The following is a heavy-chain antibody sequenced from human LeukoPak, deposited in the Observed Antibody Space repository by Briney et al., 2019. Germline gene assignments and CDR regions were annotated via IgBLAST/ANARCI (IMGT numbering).Heavy chain of an antibody. D-gene: IGHD6-19*01. J-gene: IGHJ4*02. CDR1: GFTFSSDR. Sequence: GGSLRLSCAASGFTFSSDRMNWVRQAPGKGLEWVSTIYSGSEYIYYADSVKGRFTISRDDAKKSLYLQMDGLRVEDTAIYYCARDLPVAGAYHNFDYWGQGTLVTVSS. V-gene: IGHV3-21*01. CDR3: ARDLPVAGAYHNFDY. CDR2: IYSGSEYI.